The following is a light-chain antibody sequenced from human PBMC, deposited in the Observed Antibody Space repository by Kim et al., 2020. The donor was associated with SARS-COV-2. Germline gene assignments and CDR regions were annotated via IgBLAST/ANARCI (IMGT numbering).Light chain of an antibody. CDR1: QSISGG. Sequence: DIQMTQSPSTLSASVGDKVTITCRASQSISGGVAWYQQKPGKAPKLLIYDASSLESWVPSRFSGSGSGTDFTLIVSSLQPDDFATYYCQQYSNRWTFGQGTKVEIK. CDR2: DAS. J-gene: IGKJ1*01. V-gene: IGKV1-5*01. CDR3: QQYSNRWT.